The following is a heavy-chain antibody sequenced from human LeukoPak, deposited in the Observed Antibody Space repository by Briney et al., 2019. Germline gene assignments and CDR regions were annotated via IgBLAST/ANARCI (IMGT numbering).Heavy chain of an antibody. J-gene: IGHJ4*02. V-gene: IGHV2-5*01. CDR1: GFSLSTSGVG. Sequence: SGPTLVKPTQTLTLTCTFSGFSLSTSGVGVGWIRQPPGKALEWLAFIYWNDDEPYSPSLKSRLTITKHTSKNQVVLTMTNMYPVDTATYFCAHTTTVVLGFDYWGQGTLVTVSS. CDR2: IYWNDDE. D-gene: IGHD4-11*01. CDR3: AHTTTVVLGFDY.